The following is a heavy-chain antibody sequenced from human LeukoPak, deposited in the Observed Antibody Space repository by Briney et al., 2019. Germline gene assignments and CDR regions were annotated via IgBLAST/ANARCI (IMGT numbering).Heavy chain of an antibody. CDR3: ARGRTVTPYYYYYMDV. Sequence: PSETLSLTCTVSGGSISSYYWSWLRQPAGKGLEWIGRIYTSGSTNYNPSLKSRVTMSVDTSKNQFSLKLSSVTAADTAVYYCARGRTVTPYYYYYMDVWGKGTTVTISS. D-gene: IGHD4-17*01. V-gene: IGHV4-4*07. CDR1: GGSISSYY. J-gene: IGHJ6*03. CDR2: IYTSGST.